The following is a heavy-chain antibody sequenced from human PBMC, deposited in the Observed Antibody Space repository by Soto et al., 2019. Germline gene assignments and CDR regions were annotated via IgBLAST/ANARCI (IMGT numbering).Heavy chain of an antibody. Sequence: SETLSLTCAVYGGSFSGYHWTWIRQPPGRGPDWIGEITHRGSPNYNPSLKSRVTISVDTSKNQFSLNLRSVTAADTAVYYCARIPGSDYSDPHDFWGQGTLVTVSS. V-gene: IGHV4-34*01. D-gene: IGHD4-17*01. CDR2: ITHRGSP. CDR1: GGSFSGYH. J-gene: IGHJ4*02. CDR3: ARIPGSDYSDPHDF.